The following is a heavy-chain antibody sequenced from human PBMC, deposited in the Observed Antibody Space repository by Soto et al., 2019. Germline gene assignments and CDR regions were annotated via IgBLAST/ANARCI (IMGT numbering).Heavy chain of an antibody. CDR3: ARDASAEPFDS. J-gene: IGHJ4*02. D-gene: IGHD2-2*01. CDR1: GFTFSRYW. V-gene: IGHV3-74*01. Sequence: GGSLRLSCVGSGFTFSRYWMHWVRQVPGKGLVWVSNIVSDGSRTTYADSVKGRFTISRDNAKNTLYLQMNSLRVEDTAVYYCARDASAEPFDSWGQGTLVTVSS. CDR2: IVSDGSRT.